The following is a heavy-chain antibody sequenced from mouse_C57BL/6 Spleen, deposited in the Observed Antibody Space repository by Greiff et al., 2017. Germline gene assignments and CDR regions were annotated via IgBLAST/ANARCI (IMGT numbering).Heavy chain of an antibody. J-gene: IGHJ3*01. D-gene: IGHD2-5*01. CDR1: GYTFTDYY. V-gene: IGHV1-26*01. CDR2: INPNNGGT. Sequence: EVQLQQSGPELVKPGASVKISCKASGYTFTDYYMNWVKQSHGKSLEWIGDINPNNGGTSYNQKFKGKATLTVDKSSSTAYMELRSLTSEDSAVYYCARSNYSNRGRFAYWGQGTLVTVSA. CDR3: ARSNYSNRGRFAY.